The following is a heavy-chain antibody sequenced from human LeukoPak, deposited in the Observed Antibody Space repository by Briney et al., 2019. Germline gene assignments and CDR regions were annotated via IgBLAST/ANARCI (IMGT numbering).Heavy chain of an antibody. CDR2: INWNGGST. CDR1: GFTFDDYG. Sequence: GGSLRLSCAASGFTFDDYGMSWVRQAPGKGLEWVSGINWNGGSTGYADSVKGRFTISRDNAKNSLYLQMNSLRAEDTALYYRARDNTGGYSYGSFDYWGQGTLVTVSS. CDR3: ARDNTGGYSYGSFDY. J-gene: IGHJ4*02. D-gene: IGHD5-18*01. V-gene: IGHV3-20*04.